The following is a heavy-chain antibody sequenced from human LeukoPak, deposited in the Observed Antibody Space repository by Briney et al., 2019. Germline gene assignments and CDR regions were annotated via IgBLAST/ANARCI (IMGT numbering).Heavy chain of an antibody. Sequence: GGSLRLSCAASGNYWMHWVRQAPGKGLVWVSHINSDGSWTSYTDSVKGRFTISKDNAKNTVYLQMNNLRAEDTAVYYCVSFYEAYWGRGTLVTVSS. CDR3: VSFYEAY. J-gene: IGHJ4*02. CDR2: INSDGSWT. V-gene: IGHV3-74*01. D-gene: IGHD2/OR15-2a*01. CDR1: GNYW.